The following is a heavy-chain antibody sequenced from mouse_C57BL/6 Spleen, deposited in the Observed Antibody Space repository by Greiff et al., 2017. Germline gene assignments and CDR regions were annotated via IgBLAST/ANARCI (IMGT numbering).Heavy chain of an antibody. D-gene: IGHD2-1*01. CDR1: GYAFSSSW. J-gene: IGHJ2*01. Sequence: QVQLQQSGPELVKPGASVKISCKASGYAFSSSWMNWVKQRPGKGLEWIGRIYPGDGDTNYNGKFKGKATLTADKSSSTAYMQLSSLTSEDSAVYFCARFYYGNYDFGYWGQGTTLTVSS. CDR2: IYPGDGDT. CDR3: ARFYYGNYDFGY. V-gene: IGHV1-82*01.